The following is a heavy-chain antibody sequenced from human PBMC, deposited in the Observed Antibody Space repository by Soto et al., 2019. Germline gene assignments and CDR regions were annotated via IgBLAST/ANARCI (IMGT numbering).Heavy chain of an antibody. Sequence: ASVKVSCKASGYTFTGYYMHWVRQAPGQGLEWMGWINPISGGTNYAQKFQGWVTMTRDTSISTAYMELSRLRSDDTAVYYCARAANYYGSGSYYTAPFDHWGQGTLVTVSS. CDR1: GYTFTGYY. V-gene: IGHV1-2*04. CDR3: ARAANYYGSGSYYTAPFDH. J-gene: IGHJ4*02. CDR2: INPISGGT. D-gene: IGHD3-10*01.